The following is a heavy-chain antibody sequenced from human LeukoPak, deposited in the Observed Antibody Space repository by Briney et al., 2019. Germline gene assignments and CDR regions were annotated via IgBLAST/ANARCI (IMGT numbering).Heavy chain of an antibody. CDR3: ARGGSYLSAFDI. Sequence: PGGSLRLSCAASGFTFSSYAMHWVRQAPGKGLEWVSIIYSGGSTFYADSVKGRFTISRDNSKNTLYLQMNSLRAEDTAVYYCARGGSYLSAFDIWGQGTMDTVSS. V-gene: IGHV3-53*01. D-gene: IGHD1-26*01. J-gene: IGHJ3*02. CDR2: IYSGGST. CDR1: GFTFSSYA.